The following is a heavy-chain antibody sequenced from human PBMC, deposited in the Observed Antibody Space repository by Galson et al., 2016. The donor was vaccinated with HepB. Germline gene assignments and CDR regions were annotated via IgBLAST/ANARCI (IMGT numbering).Heavy chain of an antibody. V-gene: IGHV7-4-1*02. J-gene: IGHJ5*02. CDR1: GYTFTTYP. D-gene: IGHD2-2*01. CDR2: INTNTGSS. CDR3: ATYPPSTSRTWFDP. Sequence: SVKVSCKGSGYTFTTYPIIWVRQAPGQGLEYMGWINTNTGSSTYAQGFTGRFVFSLDTSASTAYLEITTLKTEDTAVYFCATYPPSTSRTWFDPWGQGTLVTVSS.